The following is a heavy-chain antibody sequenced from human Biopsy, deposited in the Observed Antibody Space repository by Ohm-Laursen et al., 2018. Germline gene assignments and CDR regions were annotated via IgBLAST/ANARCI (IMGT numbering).Heavy chain of an antibody. CDR3: GRAVRNQLLTDP. J-gene: IGHJ5*02. V-gene: IGHV1-8*01. CDR1: GYTFTSYD. Sequence: ASVKVSCKASGYTFTSYDITWVRQASGQGPEWIGWPNPVSGNSNFGQKFRGRVTVTSDTSISTAYMELSGLTSDDTATYYCGRAVRNQLLTDPWGQGTLVTVTS. CDR2: PNPVSGNS. D-gene: IGHD1-7*01.